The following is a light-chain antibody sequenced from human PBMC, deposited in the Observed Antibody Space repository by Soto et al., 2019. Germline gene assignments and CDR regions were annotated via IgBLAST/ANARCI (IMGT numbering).Light chain of an antibody. CDR2: GAS. J-gene: IGKJ1*01. CDR3: QQYMSSVT. CDR1: QSVDTTF. Sequence: EIVLTQSPGSLSLSPGQRATLSCRASQSVDTTFFAWYQKKPGQAPRLLIQGASNRATGIPDRFSGSGSGTDFTLIISRLEPEDFAVYYCQQYMSSVTFGQGTKVEIK. V-gene: IGKV3-20*01.